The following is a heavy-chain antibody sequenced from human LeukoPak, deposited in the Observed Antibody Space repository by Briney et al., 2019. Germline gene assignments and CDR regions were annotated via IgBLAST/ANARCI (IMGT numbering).Heavy chain of an antibody. CDR3: ASGATYYYDSSGLPTYWYFDL. J-gene: IGHJ2*01. D-gene: IGHD3-22*01. Sequence: GGSLRLSCAASGFTFSSYSMNWVRQAPGKGLEWVSSISSSSSYIYYADSVNGRFTISRDNAKNSLYLQMNSLRAEDTAVYYCASGATYYYDSSGLPTYWYFDLWGRGTLVTVSS. V-gene: IGHV3-21*01. CDR1: GFTFSSYS. CDR2: ISSSSSYI.